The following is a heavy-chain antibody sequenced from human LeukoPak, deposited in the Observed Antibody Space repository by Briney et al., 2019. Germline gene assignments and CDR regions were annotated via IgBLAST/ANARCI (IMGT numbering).Heavy chain of an antibody. Sequence: SETLSLTCTVSGGSISSYYWSWIRQPPGKGLEWIGYIYYSGSTNYNPSLKSRVTISVDTSKNQFSLKLSSVTAADTAVYYCAREKDYYDNETDYWGQGTLVTVSS. CDR3: AREKDYYDNETDY. CDR2: IYYSGST. J-gene: IGHJ4*02. D-gene: IGHD3-22*01. CDR1: GGSISSYY. V-gene: IGHV4-59*12.